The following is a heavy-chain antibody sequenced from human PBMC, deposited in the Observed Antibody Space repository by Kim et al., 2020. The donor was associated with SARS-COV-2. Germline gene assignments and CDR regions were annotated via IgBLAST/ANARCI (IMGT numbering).Heavy chain of an antibody. Sequence: SETLSLTCTVSGGSVSSGSYYWSWIRQPPGKGLEWIGYIYYSGSTNYNPSLKSRVTISVDTSKNQFSLKLSSVTAADTAVYYCARAPKTDYYGSGENWFDPWGQGTLVTVSS. CDR3: ARAPKTDYYGSGENWFDP. CDR2: IYYSGST. J-gene: IGHJ5*02. V-gene: IGHV4-61*01. CDR1: GGSVSSGSYY. D-gene: IGHD3-10*01.